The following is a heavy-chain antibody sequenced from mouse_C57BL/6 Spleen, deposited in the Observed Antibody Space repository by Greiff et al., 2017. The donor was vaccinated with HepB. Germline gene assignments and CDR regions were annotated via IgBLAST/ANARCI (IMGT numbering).Heavy chain of an antibody. CDR2: IHPNSGST. J-gene: IGHJ3*01. D-gene: IGHD2-4*01. CDR3: ATGDDYDGAWFAY. CDR1: GYTFTSYW. Sequence: QVQLQQPGAELVKPGASVKLSCKASGYTFTSYWMHWVKQRPGQGLEWIGMIHPNSGSTNYNEKFKSKATLTVDKSSSTAYMHLSSLTSEDSAVYYCATGDDYDGAWFAYWGQGTLVTVSA. V-gene: IGHV1-64*01.